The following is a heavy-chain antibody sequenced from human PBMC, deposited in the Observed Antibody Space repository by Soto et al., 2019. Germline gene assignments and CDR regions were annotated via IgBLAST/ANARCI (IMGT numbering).Heavy chain of an antibody. Sequence: GGSLRLSCAASGFTFSSYGMHWVRQAPGKGLEWVAVISYDGSNKYYADSVKGRFTISRDNSKNTLYLQMNSLRAEDTAVYYCAKAAVRGALDPWGQGTLVTVAS. CDR2: ISYDGSNK. J-gene: IGHJ5*02. CDR1: GFTFSSYG. V-gene: IGHV3-30*18. CDR3: AKAAVRGALDP. D-gene: IGHD3-10*01.